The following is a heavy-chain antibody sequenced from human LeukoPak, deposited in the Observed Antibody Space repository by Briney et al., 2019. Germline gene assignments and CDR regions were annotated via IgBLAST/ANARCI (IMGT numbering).Heavy chain of an antibody. Sequence: GASVKVSCRASEYTFTGYYMHWVRQAPGQGLEWVGWINPNSGGTEFAQKFQGKVTMTRDTSISTAYMDLTSLRSDDTAVYYCARGTTVAGTGPLMNYWGQGTLVTVSS. D-gene: IGHD6-19*01. J-gene: IGHJ4*02. CDR1: EYTFTGYY. V-gene: IGHV1-2*02. CDR3: ARGTTVAGTGPLMNY. CDR2: INPNSGGT.